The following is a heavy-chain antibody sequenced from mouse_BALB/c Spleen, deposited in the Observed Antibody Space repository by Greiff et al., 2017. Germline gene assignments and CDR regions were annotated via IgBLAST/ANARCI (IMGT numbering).Heavy chain of an antibody. V-gene: IGHV1S81*02. CDR1: GYTFTSYY. CDR3: TRSLYYYAMDD. Sequence: QVQLQQSGAELVKPGASVKLSCKASGYTFTSYYMYWVKQRPGQGLEWIGEINPSNGGTNFNEKFKSKATLTVDKSSSTAYMQLSSLTSEDSAVYYCTRSLYYYAMDDWGQGTSVTVSS. CDR2: INPSNGGT. J-gene: IGHJ4*01.